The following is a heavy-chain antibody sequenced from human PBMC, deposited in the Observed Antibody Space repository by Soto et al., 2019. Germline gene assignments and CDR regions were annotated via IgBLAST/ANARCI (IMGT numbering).Heavy chain of an antibody. J-gene: IGHJ4*02. CDR1: GDTFTANY. CDR2: INPKSGGT. Sequence: ASVKVSCKASGDTFTANYIHWVRQAPGQGFEWMGWINPKSGGTKYPQKFQGRVTMTRDTSLSTVYMTLTRLTSDDTAMYFCARDVSLDSDDFFAYWGQGTQVTVSS. CDR3: ARDVSLDSDDFFAY. V-gene: IGHV1-2*02. D-gene: IGHD3-9*01.